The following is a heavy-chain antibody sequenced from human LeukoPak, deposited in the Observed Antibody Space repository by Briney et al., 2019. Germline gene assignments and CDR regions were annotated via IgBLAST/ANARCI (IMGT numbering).Heavy chain of an antibody. V-gene: IGHV4-59*01. Sequence: PSETLSLTCTVSGGSISSYYWSWIRQPPGKGLEWIGYISYSAITNYNPALKSRVTISIDTSKNQFSLTLSSVTAADTAVYYCARGVNWIDPWGQGTLVTVSS. CDR3: ARGVNWIDP. CDR1: GGSISSYY. D-gene: IGHD6-13*01. CDR2: ISYSAIT. J-gene: IGHJ5*02.